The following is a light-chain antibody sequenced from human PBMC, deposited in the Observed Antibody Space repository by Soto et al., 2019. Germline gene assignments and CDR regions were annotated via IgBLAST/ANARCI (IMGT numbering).Light chain of an antibody. J-gene: IGKJ1*01. CDR2: GAS. V-gene: IGKV3-20*01. Sequence: EIVLTQSPGALSLSPGARATLSCRASQSVSSSYLAWDQQKPGPAPRLLIYGASSRATGIPDRFNGSGSGTDFPLTISGLEPDEVAVYYGQQYGSWCTFGQGTKVEIK. CDR3: QQYGSWCT. CDR1: QSVSSSY.